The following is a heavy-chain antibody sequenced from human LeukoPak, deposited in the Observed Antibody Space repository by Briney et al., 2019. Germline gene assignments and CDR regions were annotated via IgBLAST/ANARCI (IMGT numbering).Heavy chain of an antibody. V-gene: IGHV4-4*07. CDR2: IYASGYT. CDR1: GDSISSYY. D-gene: IGHD3-10*01. J-gene: IGHJ4*02. Sequence: SETLSLTCTVSGDSISSYYWNWIRQPAEKGLEWIGRIYASGYTEYNPSLQTRVTMSVDTSKNEFSLKVNTVTAADIAVYFCARNHIVTGTYFDSWGQGILVTVSS. CDR3: ARNHIVTGTYFDS.